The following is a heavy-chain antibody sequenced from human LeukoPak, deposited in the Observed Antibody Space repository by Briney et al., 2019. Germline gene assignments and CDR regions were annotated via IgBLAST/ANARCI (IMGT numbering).Heavy chain of an antibody. CDR3: ARATHSSSSGNYYYMDV. D-gene: IGHD6-6*01. V-gene: IGHV1-18*01. J-gene: IGHJ6*03. CDR1: GYTFTSNA. CDR2: ISAYNGNT. Sequence: ASVKVSCKASGYTFTSNAISWVRQAPGQGLEWMGWISAYNGNTNYAQRLQGRVTMTTDTSTSTAYMELRSLRSDDTAVYYCARATHSSSSGNYYYMDVWGKGTTVTVSS.